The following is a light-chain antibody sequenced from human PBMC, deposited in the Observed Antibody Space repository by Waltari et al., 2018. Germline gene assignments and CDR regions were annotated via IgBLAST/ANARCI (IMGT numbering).Light chain of an antibody. Sequence: QSALTQPASVSGSPGQSIPISCTGNSSDVGGYNYVSWYQHHPGKAPKVVIYGVSTRPSGVSIRFSGSKSGNTASLTISGLQAEDEADYYCNSYTSSDTWLFGGGTKLTVL. CDR3: NSYTSSDTWL. CDR2: GVS. CDR1: SSDVGGYNY. V-gene: IGLV2-14*03. J-gene: IGLJ3*02.